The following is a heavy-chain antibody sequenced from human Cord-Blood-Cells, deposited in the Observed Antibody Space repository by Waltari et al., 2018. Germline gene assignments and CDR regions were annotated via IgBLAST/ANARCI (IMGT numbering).Heavy chain of an antibody. V-gene: IGHV4-39*01. CDR3: ARPGIVGATRGAFDI. CDR2: IYYSGST. Sequence: QLQLQESGPGLVKPSEPLSLTCTVSGGSISSSSYYWGWIRQPPGKGLEWIGSIYYSGSTYYNPSLKSRVTISVDTSKNQFSLKLSSVTAADTAVYYCARPGIVGATRGAFDIWGQGTMVTVSS. D-gene: IGHD1-26*01. J-gene: IGHJ3*02. CDR1: GGSISSSSYY.